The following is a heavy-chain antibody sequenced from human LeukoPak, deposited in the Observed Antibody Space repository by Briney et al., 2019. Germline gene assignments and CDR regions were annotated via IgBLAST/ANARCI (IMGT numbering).Heavy chain of an antibody. CDR1: GGSFSGYY. J-gene: IGHJ6*02. Sequence: PSETLSLTCAVYGGSFSGYYWSWIRQPPGKGLEWIGEINHSGSTNYNPSLKSRVTISVDTSKNQFSLKLSSVTAADTAVYYCARVRIAAAVYYYYGMDVWGQGTTVTVSS. D-gene: IGHD6-13*01. V-gene: IGHV4-34*01. CDR3: ARVRIAAAVYYYYGMDV. CDR2: INHSGST.